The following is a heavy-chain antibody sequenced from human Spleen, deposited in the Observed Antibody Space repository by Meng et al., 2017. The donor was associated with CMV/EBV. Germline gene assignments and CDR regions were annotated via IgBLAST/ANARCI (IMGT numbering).Heavy chain of an antibody. Sequence: GGSLRLSCAASGFNFIKYGMHWVRQAPGKGLEWMSFIRFDGSSKYYADSVKGRFTISRDNAKSSLFLQMNSLRAEDTAVYYCARGLLVASWINWGQGALVTVSS. J-gene: IGHJ4*02. D-gene: IGHD5-12*01. CDR2: IRFDGSSK. V-gene: IGHV3-30*02. CDR3: ARGLLVASWIN. CDR1: GFNFIKYG.